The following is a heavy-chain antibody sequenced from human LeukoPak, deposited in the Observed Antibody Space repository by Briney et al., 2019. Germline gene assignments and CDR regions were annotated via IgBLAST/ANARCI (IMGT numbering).Heavy chain of an antibody. D-gene: IGHD3-16*01. J-gene: IGHJ3*02. CDR1: GFSFSSYT. V-gene: IGHV3-23*01. Sequence: GGSLRLSCAASGFSFSSYTMNWVRQAPGKGLEWVSAISGSGGSTYYADSVKGRFTISRYNSKNTLYLQMNSLRAEDTSVYYCAKVGEIPSFDIWGQGTMVTVSS. CDR3: AKVGEIPSFDI. CDR2: ISGSGGST.